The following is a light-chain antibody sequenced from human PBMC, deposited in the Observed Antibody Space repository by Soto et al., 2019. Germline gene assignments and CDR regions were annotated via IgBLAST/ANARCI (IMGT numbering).Light chain of an antibody. V-gene: IGLV2-14*03. J-gene: IGLJ1*01. CDR1: NSDVGGYNY. CDR3: SSYRSASTLYV. Sequence: QSALTQPASVSGSPGQSITISCTGTNSDVGGYNYVSWYQQHPGKAPKLMIYDVSNRPSGVSNRFSGSKSGNTASLTISGLQAEDEADYYCSSYRSASTLYVFGTGTKVTVL. CDR2: DVS.